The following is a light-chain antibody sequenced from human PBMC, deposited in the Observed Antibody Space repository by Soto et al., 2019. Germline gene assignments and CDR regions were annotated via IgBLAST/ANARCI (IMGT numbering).Light chain of an antibody. CDR1: QSISSW. J-gene: IGKJ4*01. V-gene: IGKV1-5*03. CDR3: QQYKTYS. Sequence: DSQMIQSPSALSAYVGGKNTNTFRANQSISSWLAWYQQQPGKAPSLLIYRASTLESGVPSRFSGSGSGTEFSLTISGLQPDDFATYYCQQYKTYSFGGGTKVDIK. CDR2: RAS.